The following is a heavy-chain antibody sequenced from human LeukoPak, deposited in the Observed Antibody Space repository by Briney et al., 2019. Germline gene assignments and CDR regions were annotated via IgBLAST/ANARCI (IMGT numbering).Heavy chain of an antibody. J-gene: IGHJ5*02. CDR1: GGSLSGYY. D-gene: IGHD2-2*01. V-gene: IGHV4-34*01. Sequence: SETLSLTCAVYGGSLSGYYWGWIRQSPGKGLEWIGEINRGGITKYNPSLKSRVTISLGTSYNQFSLKLTSVTAADTAMYYCARSEDCGSSSCYWFDPWGQGTLVTVSS. CDR2: INRGGIT. CDR3: ARSEDCGSSSCYWFDP.